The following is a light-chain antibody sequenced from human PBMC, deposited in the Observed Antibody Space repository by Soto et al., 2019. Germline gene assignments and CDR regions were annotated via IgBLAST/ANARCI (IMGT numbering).Light chain of an antibody. J-gene: IGLJ1*01. CDR2: EVS. CDR1: SSDVGGYNY. CDR3: SSYAGSNNSLYV. Sequence: QSALTQPPSASGSPGQSVTISCTGTSSDVGGYNYVSWYQQHPGKAPKLMIYEVSKRPSGVPDRFSGSKSGNTASLTVSGLQAEDEADYYCSSYAGSNNSLYVFGKGTKLTVL. V-gene: IGLV2-8*01.